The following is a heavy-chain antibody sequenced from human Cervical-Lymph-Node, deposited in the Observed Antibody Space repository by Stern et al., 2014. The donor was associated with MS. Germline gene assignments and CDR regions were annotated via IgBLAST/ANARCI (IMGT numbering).Heavy chain of an antibody. Sequence: QVQLQESGPRLVKPSPTLSLTCTVSGGSIRSGGFYCTWVRQPAGKGPEWIGRMDARGGPTNTPSPQSRATMEVDTPKNQFSLTLGCVTAADTAIYYCVRDHDYYGMDVWGQGTTVTVSS. CDR3: VRDHDYYGMDV. V-gene: IGHV4-61*02. CDR2: MDARGGP. J-gene: IGHJ6*02. CDR1: GGSIRSGGFY.